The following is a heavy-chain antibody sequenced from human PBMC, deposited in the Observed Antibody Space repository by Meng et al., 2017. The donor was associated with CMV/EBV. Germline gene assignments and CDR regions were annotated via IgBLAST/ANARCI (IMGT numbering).Heavy chain of an antibody. J-gene: IGHJ4*02. CDR3: ASRTLWFEELYTRFNY. V-gene: IGHV4-39*07. CDR1: WGSIGRSIVD. D-gene: IGHD3-10*01. Sequence: VSWGSIGRSIVDSGWFSQTGGRGLGWIGRIYYSVGTYYNPSLNSRVTISVDTSKNQSSLKLNSVTAAYTALYYWASRTLWFEELYTRFNYWGQGTLVTVSS. CDR2: IYYSVGT.